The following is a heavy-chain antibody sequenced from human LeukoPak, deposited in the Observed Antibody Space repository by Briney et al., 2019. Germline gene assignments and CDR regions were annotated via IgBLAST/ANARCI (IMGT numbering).Heavy chain of an antibody. Sequence: SETLSLTCTVSGGSINSYYWSWIRQPPGKGLEWIGYIYYAGSTNYNPSLKSRITISVDTSKNQFSLKLTSITAADTAVYYCARVRGGTYNHYFDYWGQEPWSPSPQ. J-gene: IGHJ4*01. CDR2: IYYAGST. V-gene: IGHV4-59*01. CDR3: ARVRGGTYNHYFDY. D-gene: IGHD5-24*01. CDR1: GGSINSYY.